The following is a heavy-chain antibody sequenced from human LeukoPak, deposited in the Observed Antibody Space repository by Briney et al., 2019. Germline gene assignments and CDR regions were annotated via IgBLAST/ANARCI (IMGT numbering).Heavy chain of an antibody. CDR2: ISYDGSNK. CDR1: GFTFSSYG. V-gene: IGHV3-30*18. Sequence: GGSLRLSCAASGFTFSSYGMRWVRQAPGKGLEWVAVISYDGSNKYYADSVKGRFTISRDNSKNTLYLQMSSLRAEDTAVYYCAKADLYGDYVSAAFDIWGQGTMVTVSS. D-gene: IGHD4-17*01. CDR3: AKADLYGDYVSAAFDI. J-gene: IGHJ3*02.